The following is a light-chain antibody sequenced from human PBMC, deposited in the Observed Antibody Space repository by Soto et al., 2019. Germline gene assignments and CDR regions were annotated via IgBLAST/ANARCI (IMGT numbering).Light chain of an antibody. CDR3: VAWDDSLSGGV. CDR2: RND. J-gene: IGLJ7*01. CDR1: RSNIGSNY. Sequence: QSVLTQPPTASGTPGQRVTISCSGSRSNIGSNYVYWYQQVPGTAPKLLIYRNDQRPSGVPDRFSGSKSGTSASLAISGLRSDDEADYYCVAWDDSLSGGVFGGGTQLTVL. V-gene: IGLV1-47*01.